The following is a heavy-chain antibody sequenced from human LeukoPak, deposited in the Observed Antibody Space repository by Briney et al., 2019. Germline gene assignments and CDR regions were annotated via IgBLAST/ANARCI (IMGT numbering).Heavy chain of an antibody. V-gene: IGHV1-69*05. CDR1: GGTFSSYA. CDR2: IIPIFGTA. D-gene: IGHD3-10*01. J-gene: IGHJ4*02. CDR3: ARDAYYGSGSYPY. Sequence: GASVKVSCKASGGTFSSYAISWVRQAPGQGLEWMGGIIPIFGTANYAQKFQGRVTMTRDTSISTAYMELSRLRSDDTAVYYCARDAYYGSGSYPYWGQGTLVTVSS.